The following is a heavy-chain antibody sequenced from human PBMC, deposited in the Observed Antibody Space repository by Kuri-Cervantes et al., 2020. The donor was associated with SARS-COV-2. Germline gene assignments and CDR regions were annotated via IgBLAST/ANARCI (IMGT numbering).Heavy chain of an antibody. J-gene: IGHJ4*02. CDR3: ARDVNYCSSTSCYND. V-gene: IGHV4-59*01. CDR2: IYYSGST. D-gene: IGHD2-2*02. CDR1: GGSISSYY. Sequence: ESLKISCTVSGGSISSYYWSWIRQPPGKGLEWIGYIYYSGSTNYNPSLKSRVTISVDTSKNQFSLKLSSVTAADTAVYYCARDVNYCSSTSCYNDWGQGTLVTVSS.